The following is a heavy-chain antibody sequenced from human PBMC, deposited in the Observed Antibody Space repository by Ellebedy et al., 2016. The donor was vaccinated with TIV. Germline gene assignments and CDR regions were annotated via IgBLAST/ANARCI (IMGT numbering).Heavy chain of an antibody. V-gene: IGHV4-59*01. CDR3: ASGRWLPLPGS. J-gene: IGHJ5*02. CDR2: IHYTGST. D-gene: IGHD5-24*01. Sequence: MPGGSLRLSCTVSGGSISGFYWSWIRQPPGKGLEWIGYIHYTGSTNYNPSLKSRVTISVDMSKNQFSLKLSSVTAADTAVYYCASGRWLPLPGSWGQGTLVTVSS. CDR1: GGSISGFY.